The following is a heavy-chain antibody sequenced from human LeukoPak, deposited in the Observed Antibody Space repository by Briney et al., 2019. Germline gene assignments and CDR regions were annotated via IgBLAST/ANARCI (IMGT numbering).Heavy chain of an antibody. D-gene: IGHD1-26*01. CDR1: GFTLASSA. CDR2: IVVGSGNT. Sequence: SVKVSCKASGFTLASSAVQWVRRARGQRLEWIGWIVVGSGNTNYTQKFQERVTITRDMSTSTAYMELSSLRSEDTAVYYCAADGVVGETGYWGQGTLVTVSS. V-gene: IGHV1-58*01. CDR3: AADGVVGETGY. J-gene: IGHJ4*02.